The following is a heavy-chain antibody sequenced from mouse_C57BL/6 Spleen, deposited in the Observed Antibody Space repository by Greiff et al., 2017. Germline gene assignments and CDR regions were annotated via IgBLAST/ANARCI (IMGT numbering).Heavy chain of an antibody. D-gene: IGHD2-1*01. Sequence: QVQLQQPGAELVMPGASVKLSCKASGYTFTSYWMHWVKQRPGQGLEWIGEIDPSDSYTNYNQKFKGKSTLTVDKSSSTAYMQLSSLTSADSAVYYCARSYGNWDYFDYWGQGTTLTVSS. CDR2: IDPSDSYT. V-gene: IGHV1-69*01. CDR1: GYTFTSYW. J-gene: IGHJ2*01. CDR3: ARSYGNWDYFDY.